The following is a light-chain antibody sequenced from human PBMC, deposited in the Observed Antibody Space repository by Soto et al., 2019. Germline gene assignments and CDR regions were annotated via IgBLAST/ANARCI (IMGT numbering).Light chain of an antibody. J-gene: IGKJ4*01. CDR2: GAS. CDR3: QQYGSSPLT. CDR1: QSVSSSY. Sequence: EILLTQSPGTLSLSPGERATLSCRASQSVSSSYLAWYQQTPGQAPRLLIYGASSRATGIPDRFSGSGSGTDFTLTISRLEPEDSAVYYCQQYGSSPLTFGGGTKVEIK. V-gene: IGKV3-20*01.